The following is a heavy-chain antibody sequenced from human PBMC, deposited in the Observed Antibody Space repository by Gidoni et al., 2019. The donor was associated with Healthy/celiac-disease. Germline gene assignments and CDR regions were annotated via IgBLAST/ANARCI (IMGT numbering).Heavy chain of an antibody. CDR3: AQDEGIAAAGTDY. CDR2: ISGNGGST. CDR1: RFIFSSYA. J-gene: IGHJ4*02. D-gene: IGHD6-13*01. V-gene: IGHV3-23*01. Sequence: EVQLLESGGGLVQTGGSLRISCAASRFIFSSYAMSWVRQAPGKGREWVSTISGNGGSTYYADSVKGRFTISRDNSKNTVYLQMNSLRAEDTAVYYCAQDEGIAAAGTDYWGQGTLVTVSS.